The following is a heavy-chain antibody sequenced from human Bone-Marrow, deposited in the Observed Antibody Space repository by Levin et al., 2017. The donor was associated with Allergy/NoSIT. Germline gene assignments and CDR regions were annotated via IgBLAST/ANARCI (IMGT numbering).Heavy chain of an antibody. D-gene: IGHD2-15*01. J-gene: IGHJ4*02. CDR2: INPNTGVT. Sequence: KLGESLKISCKTSGFTFTDYYLHWVRQAPGQGLEWMGWINPNTGVTNYAQRFQGRVTMTRDTSINTDYMELTWLKSDDTAVIYCARGGSRLSDWGQGTLVTVSS. CDR1: GFTFTDYY. V-gene: IGHV1-2*02. CDR3: ARGGSRLSD.